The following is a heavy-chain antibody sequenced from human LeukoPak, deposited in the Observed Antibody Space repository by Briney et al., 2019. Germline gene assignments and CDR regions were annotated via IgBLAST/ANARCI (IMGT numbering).Heavy chain of an antibody. CDR1: GYSFTNYW. CDR2: VYPGDSDT. V-gene: IGHV5-51*01. D-gene: IGHD5-12*01. CDR3: ARKDAGYALSTCFDY. J-gene: IGHJ4*02. Sequence: GESLKISCKGSGYSFTNYWIGWVRQTSGKGLEWMGIVYPGDSDTRYSPSFQGQVTISADKSISTAYLQWSSLKASDTAMYYCARKDAGYALSTCFDYWGQGTLVTVSS.